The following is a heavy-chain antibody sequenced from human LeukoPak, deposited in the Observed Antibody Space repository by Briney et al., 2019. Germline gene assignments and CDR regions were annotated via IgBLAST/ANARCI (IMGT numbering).Heavy chain of an antibody. CDR1: GYTFTNYH. D-gene: IGHD4-17*01. J-gene: IGHJ4*02. CDR2: INPNTGDR. Sequence: ASVKVSCKASGYTFTNYHINWVRQAPGQGLEWMGWINPNTGDRGYAQKFQGRVSITSDTSISTAYMELGSPRSEDTAVYFCARTTSLTASGYDYWGQGTLVTASS. CDR3: ARTTSLTASGYDY. V-gene: IGHV1-8*03.